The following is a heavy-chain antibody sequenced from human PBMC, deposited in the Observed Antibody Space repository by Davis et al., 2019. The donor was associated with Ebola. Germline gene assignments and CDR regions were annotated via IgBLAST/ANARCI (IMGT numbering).Heavy chain of an antibody. CDR2: ISSDSDYI. Sequence: GESLKISCAASGFTFSTYSMSWVRQAPGKGLEWVSSISSDSDYIYYADSAKGRFTISRDNAKNSLYLQMNSLRAEDTAVYYCARDRPLDFFFGDYYGMEVWGQGTTVTVSS. CDR1: GFTFSTYS. D-gene: IGHD3-16*01. V-gene: IGHV3-21*01. CDR3: ARDRPLDFFFGDYYGMEV. J-gene: IGHJ6*02.